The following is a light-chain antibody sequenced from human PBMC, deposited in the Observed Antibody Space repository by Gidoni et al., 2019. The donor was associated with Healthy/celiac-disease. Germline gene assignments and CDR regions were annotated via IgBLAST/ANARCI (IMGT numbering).Light chain of an antibody. J-gene: IGKJ5*01. CDR2: LGS. V-gene: IGKV2-28*01. Sequence: DIVMTKYPLSLPVTPGEPASIPCRSSQSLLHSNGYNYLDWYLQKPGQSPQLLIYLGSNRTSGVPDRFSGSGSGTDFTLKISRVEAEDVGVYYCMQALQTPTFXQXTRLEIK. CDR1: QSLLHSNGYNY. CDR3: MQALQTPT.